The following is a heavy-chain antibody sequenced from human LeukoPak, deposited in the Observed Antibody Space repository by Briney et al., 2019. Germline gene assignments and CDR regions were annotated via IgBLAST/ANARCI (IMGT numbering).Heavy chain of an antibody. D-gene: IGHD2-15*01. J-gene: IGHJ3*02. V-gene: IGHV4-61*05. CDR2: IYYSGNT. Sequence: SETLSLTCTVSGGSISSSGYYWGWIRQPPGKGLEWIGYIYYSGNTNYNPSLKSRVTISVDTSKNQFSLRLSSVTAADTAVYYCARSYCGGGSCGAFDIWGQGTMVTVSS. CDR1: GGSISSSGYY. CDR3: ARSYCGGGSCGAFDI.